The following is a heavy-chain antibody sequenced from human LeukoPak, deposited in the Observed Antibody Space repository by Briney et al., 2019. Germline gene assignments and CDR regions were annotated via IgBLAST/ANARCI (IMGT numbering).Heavy chain of an antibody. D-gene: IGHD6-13*01. J-gene: IGHJ4*02. CDR1: GFTFSSYS. CDR2: ISSSSSYI. V-gene: IGHV3-21*01. Sequence: GGSLRLSCAASGFTFSSYSMNWVRQAPGKGLEWVSSISSSSSYIYYADSVKGRFTISRDNAKNSLYLQMNSQRAEHTAVYYCARDLSSSGTYYFDYWGQGTMVTVSS. CDR3: ARDLSSSGTYYFDY.